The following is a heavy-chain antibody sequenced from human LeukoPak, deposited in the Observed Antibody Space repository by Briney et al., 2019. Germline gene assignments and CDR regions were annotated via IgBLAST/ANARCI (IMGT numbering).Heavy chain of an antibody. CDR3: ARDTGITMVRGVMSY. D-gene: IGHD3-10*01. V-gene: IGHV3-30*04. Sequence: GGSLRLSCAASGFTFSSYAMHWVRQAPGKGLEWVAVISYDGSNKYYADSVKGRFTISRDNAKNSLYLQMNSLRAEDTAVYYCARDTGITMVRGVMSYWGQGTLVTVSS. J-gene: IGHJ4*02. CDR1: GFTFSSYA. CDR2: ISYDGSNK.